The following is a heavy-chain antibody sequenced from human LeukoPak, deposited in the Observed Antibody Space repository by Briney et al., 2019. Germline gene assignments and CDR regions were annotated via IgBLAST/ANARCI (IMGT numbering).Heavy chain of an antibody. CDR1: GYTFTSYY. CDR2: ISAYNGNT. V-gene: IGHV1-18*04. J-gene: IGHJ3*02. Sequence: ASVKVSCKASGYTFTSYYMHWVRQAPGQGLEWMGWISAYNGNTNYAQKLQGRVTMTTDTSTSTAYMELRSLRSDDTAVYYCARELMGNDAFDIWGQGTMVTVSS. CDR3: ARELMGNDAFDI. D-gene: IGHD2-8*01.